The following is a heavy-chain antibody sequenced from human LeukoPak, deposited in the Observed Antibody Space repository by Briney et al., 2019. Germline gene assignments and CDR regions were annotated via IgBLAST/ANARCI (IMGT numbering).Heavy chain of an antibody. CDR1: GFTFGSYG. D-gene: IGHD2-15*01. CDR2: VDNSGRNT. CDR3: ATELATYCSGGSCYPRDY. Sequence: GGSLRLSCEASGFTFGSYGMGWVRQAPGKGLEWVSGVDNSGRNTYYADSVKGRFTISRDNAKNSLYLQMNSLGAEDTAVYYCATELATYCSGGSCYPRDYWGQGTLVTVSS. V-gene: IGHV3-23*01. J-gene: IGHJ4*02.